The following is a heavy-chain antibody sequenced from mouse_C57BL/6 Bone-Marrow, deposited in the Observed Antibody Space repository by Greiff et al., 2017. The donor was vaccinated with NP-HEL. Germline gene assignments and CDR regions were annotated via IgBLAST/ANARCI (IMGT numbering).Heavy chain of an antibody. CDR1: GYTFTSYW. J-gene: IGHJ3*01. D-gene: IGHD2-3*01. CDR3: AREDDGGFAY. Sequence: QVQLQQPGAELVMPGASVKLSCKASGYTFTSYWMHWVKQRPGQGLEWIGEIDPSDSYTNYNQKFKGKSTLTVDKSSSTAYMQLSSLTSEDSAGYYCAREDDGGFAYWGQGTLVTVSA. V-gene: IGHV1-69*01. CDR2: IDPSDSYT.